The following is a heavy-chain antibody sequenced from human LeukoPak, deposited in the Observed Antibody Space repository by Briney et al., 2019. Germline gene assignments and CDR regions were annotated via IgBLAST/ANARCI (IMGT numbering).Heavy chain of an antibody. D-gene: IGHD6-19*01. Sequence: GGSLRLSCAASGFTFSSYAMSWVRQAPGKGLEWVSAISGSGGSTYYADSVKGRFTISRDNSKNTLCLQMNSLRAEDTAVYYCAKDREIAVAGGTTFDYWGQGTLVTVSS. CDR1: GFTFSSYA. J-gene: IGHJ4*02. CDR3: AKDREIAVAGGTTFDY. CDR2: ISGSGGST. V-gene: IGHV3-23*01.